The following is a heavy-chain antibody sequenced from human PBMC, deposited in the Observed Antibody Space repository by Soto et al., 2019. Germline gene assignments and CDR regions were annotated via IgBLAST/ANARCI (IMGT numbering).Heavy chain of an antibody. V-gene: IGHV1-2*02. CDR3: ARDIGGGDAFDI. J-gene: IGHJ3*02. CDR1: GYTFTGYY. D-gene: IGHD1-26*01. Sequence: GASVKVCKASGYTFTGYYMHWVRQAPGQGLEWMGWINPNSVGTNYAQKFQGRVNMTRDTSISTAYMELSRLRSDDTAVYDCARDIGGGDAFDIWGQGTMVTFSS. CDR2: INPNSVGT.